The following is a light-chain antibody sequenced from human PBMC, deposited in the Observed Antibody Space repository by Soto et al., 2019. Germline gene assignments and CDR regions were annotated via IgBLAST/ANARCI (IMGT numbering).Light chain of an antibody. Sequence: DIQMTQSPSTLAASVVYIFTIAFGAIQSISGWLAWYQQKPGKAPNLLIYKASTLESGVPSRFSGSGSGTEFTLTISSMQPDDFATFYCQQYNGYSRTFGQGTKVDI. J-gene: IGKJ1*01. CDR1: QSISGW. CDR3: QQYNGYSRT. V-gene: IGKV1-5*03. CDR2: KAS.